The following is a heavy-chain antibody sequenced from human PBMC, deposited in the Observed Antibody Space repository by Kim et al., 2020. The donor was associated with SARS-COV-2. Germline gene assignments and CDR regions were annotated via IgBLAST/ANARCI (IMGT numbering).Heavy chain of an antibody. Sequence: PAPKSRGTISVDTSKNQFSLKLSSVTAADTAVYYCARDGYINYYYYGMDAWGQGTTVTVSS. CDR3: ARDGYINYYYYGMDA. J-gene: IGHJ6*02. D-gene: IGHD5-12*01. V-gene: IGHV4-59*01.